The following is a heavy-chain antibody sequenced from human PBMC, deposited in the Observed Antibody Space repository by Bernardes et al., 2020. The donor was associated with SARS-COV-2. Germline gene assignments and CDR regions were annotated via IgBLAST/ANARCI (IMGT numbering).Heavy chain of an antibody. CDR2: VNSDGSGT. CDR3: ATGIGNYYAH. Sequence: GSLRLSCVDSGFTFSIYWMHWVRQAPGQGLVWVSYVNSDGSGTAYADSVRGRFTISRDNAKNTLYLQMNGLRDDDTAVYYCATGIGNYYAHWGQGTPVTVSS. CDR1: GFTFSIYW. J-gene: IGHJ4*02. D-gene: IGHD3-22*01. V-gene: IGHV3-74*01.